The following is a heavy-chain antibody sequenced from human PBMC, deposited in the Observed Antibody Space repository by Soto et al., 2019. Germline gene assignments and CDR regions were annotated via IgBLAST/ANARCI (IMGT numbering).Heavy chain of an antibody. V-gene: IGHV3-21*06. CDR3: ARDRCSGGSCYRTYAFDI. CDR1: GFKISNYT. J-gene: IGHJ3*02. CDR2: ISGSSSYI. Sequence: GGSIRVSCAASGFKISNYTMNWVSKNTGKGLEWVSSISGSSSYIYYADSVKGRFTISRDNAKNSLYLQMNSLRVEDTAVYYCARDRCSGGSCYRTYAFDIWGQGTLVTVSS. D-gene: IGHD2-15*01.